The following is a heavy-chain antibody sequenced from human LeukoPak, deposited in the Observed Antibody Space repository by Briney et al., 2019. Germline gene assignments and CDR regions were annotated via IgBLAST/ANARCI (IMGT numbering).Heavy chain of an antibody. Sequence: GGTLRLSCAASGFTFSSYGMSWVRQTPGKGLEWVSAISASGTGTYFADSVKGRFTISRDNSKNTLYLQMNSLRAEDTAVYYCAKLSTSPYYFDYWGQGTLVTVSS. J-gene: IGHJ4*02. D-gene: IGHD2-2*01. CDR1: GFTFSSYG. CDR3: AKLSTSPYYFDY. CDR2: ISASGTGT. V-gene: IGHV3-23*01.